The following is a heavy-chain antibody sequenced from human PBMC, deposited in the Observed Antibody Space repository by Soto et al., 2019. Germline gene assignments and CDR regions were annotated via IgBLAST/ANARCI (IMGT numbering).Heavy chain of an antibody. J-gene: IGHJ4*02. CDR1: GGTFNTYA. CDR3: AREVQVHTPAFVY. CDR2: ISPMFGAA. Sequence: QVQLVQSGAEMKKPGSSVKVSCQSSGGTFNTYAMNWVRQAPGQGPEWMGDISPMFGAANYAPKFQGRVTITADESTGTSYMQLGSLTSEDTALDFCAREVQVHTPAFVYWGQGTLVTVSS. V-gene: IGHV1-69*19. D-gene: IGHD3-10*01.